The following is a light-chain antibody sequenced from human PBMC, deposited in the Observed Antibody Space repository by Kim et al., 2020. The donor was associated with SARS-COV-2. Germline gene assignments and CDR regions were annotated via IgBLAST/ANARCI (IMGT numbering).Light chain of an antibody. V-gene: IGLV4-69*01. CDR1: SGNSSYA. CDR3: QTWGTGLGV. Sequence: ASVKLTCTLSSGNSSYAIAWHQQQPEKGPRYLMKLNSDGSHSKGDGIPDRFSGSSSGAERYLTISSLQSEDEADYYCQTWGTGLGVFGTGTKSPS. CDR2: LNSDGSH. J-gene: IGLJ1*01.